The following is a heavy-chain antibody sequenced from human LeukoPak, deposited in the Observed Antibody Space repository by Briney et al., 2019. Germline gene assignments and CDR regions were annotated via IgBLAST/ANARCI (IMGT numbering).Heavy chain of an antibody. V-gene: IGHV1-69*05. D-gene: IGHD3-22*01. Sequence: SVKVSCKASGGTFSSYAISWVRQAPGQGLEWMEGIIPIFGTANYAQKFQGRDTITTDESTSTAYMELSSLRSEDTAVYYCARVNLDRDSSGFAFDYWGQGTLVTVSS. CDR3: ARVNLDRDSSGFAFDY. J-gene: IGHJ4*02. CDR1: GGTFSSYA. CDR2: IIPIFGTA.